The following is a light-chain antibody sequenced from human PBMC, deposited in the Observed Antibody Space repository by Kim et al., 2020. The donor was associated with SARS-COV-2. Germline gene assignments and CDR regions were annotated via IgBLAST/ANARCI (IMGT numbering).Light chain of an antibody. CDR1: SSDVGGYNY. CDR2: EVT. CDR3: GSYVGNNNFV. Sequence: GQSVNISCTGTSSDVGGYNYVSWYPHHPGKAPQLMIYEVTKRPSGVPDRFSGSKSGNTASLTVSGLQAEDEADYYCGSYVGNNNFVFGTGTKVTVL. V-gene: IGLV2-8*01. J-gene: IGLJ1*01.